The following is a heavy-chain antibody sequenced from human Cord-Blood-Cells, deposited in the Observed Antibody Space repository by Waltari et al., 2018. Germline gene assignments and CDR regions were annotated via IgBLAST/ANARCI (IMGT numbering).Heavy chain of an antibody. D-gene: IGHD5-12*01. CDR3: ATFADIVATTTYDAFDI. CDR1: GYTLTELS. CDR2: FDHEDGET. V-gene: IGHV1-24*01. J-gene: IGHJ3*02. Sequence: QVQLVQSGAEVKKPGASVKVSCTVSGYTLTELSMHWVRQAPGKGLEWMGGFDHEDGETIYAQKFQGRVTMTEDTSTDTAYMELSSLRSEDTAVYYCATFADIVATTTYDAFDIWGQGTMVTVSS.